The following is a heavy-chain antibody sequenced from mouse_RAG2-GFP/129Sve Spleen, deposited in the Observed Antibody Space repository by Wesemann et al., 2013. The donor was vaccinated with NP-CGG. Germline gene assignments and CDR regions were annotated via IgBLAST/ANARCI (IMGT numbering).Heavy chain of an antibody. CDR1: GFNIKDTY. V-gene: IGHV14-3*02. CDR2: IDPANGNT. Sequence: AELVKPGASVKLSCTASGFNIKDTYMHWVKQRPEQGLEWIGRIDPANGNTKYDPKFQGKATITADTSSNTAYLQLSSLTSEDTAVYYCARNYGSSSYAMDYWGQGTSVTVSS. J-gene: IGHJ4*01. CDR3: ARNYGSSSYAMDY. D-gene: IGHD1-1*01.